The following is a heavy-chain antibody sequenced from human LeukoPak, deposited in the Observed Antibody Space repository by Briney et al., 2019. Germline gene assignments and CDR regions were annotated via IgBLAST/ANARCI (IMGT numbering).Heavy chain of an antibody. J-gene: IGHJ5*02. CDR3: VTVGMTSIWSYLRFDP. D-gene: IGHD1-26*01. V-gene: IGHV3-30-3*01. CDR2: ISYDGSNK. Sequence: GGSLRLSCAASGFTFSSYTMHWVRQAPAKGLEWVAVISYDGSNKYYADSVKGRFTISRDNSKNTLYLQMNSLRAEDTAVYYCVTVGMTSIWSYLRFDPRGQGTLVSVSS. CDR1: GFTFSSYT.